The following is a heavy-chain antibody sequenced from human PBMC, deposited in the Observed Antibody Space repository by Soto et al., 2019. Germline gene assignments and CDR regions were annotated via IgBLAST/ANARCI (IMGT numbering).Heavy chain of an antibody. J-gene: IGHJ6*02. CDR2: INPNSGGT. CDR3: ARDYYDILTGPDYYYYYGMDV. CDR1: GYTFTGYY. V-gene: IGHV1-2*04. D-gene: IGHD3-9*01. Sequence: QVQLVQSGAEVKKPGASVKVSCKASGYTFTGYYMHWVRQAPGQGLEWMGWINPNSGGTNYAQKFQGWVTMTRDTSISTAYMELSRLRSDDTAVYYCARDYYDILTGPDYYYYYGMDVWGQGTTVTVSS.